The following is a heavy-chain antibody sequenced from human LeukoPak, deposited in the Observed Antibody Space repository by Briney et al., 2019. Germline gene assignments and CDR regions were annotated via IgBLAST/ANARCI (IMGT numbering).Heavy chain of an antibody. CDR1: GGTFSSYA. CDR2: IIPIFGTA. D-gene: IGHD3-10*01. Sequence: SVKVSCKASGGTFSSYAISWVRQAPGQGLEWMGGIIPIFGTANYAQKFQGRVTITADESTSTAYMELSSLRSEDSAVYYCARAFSGSGSFEPFDPWGQGTLVTVSS. V-gene: IGHV1-69*13. CDR3: ARAFSGSGSFEPFDP. J-gene: IGHJ5*02.